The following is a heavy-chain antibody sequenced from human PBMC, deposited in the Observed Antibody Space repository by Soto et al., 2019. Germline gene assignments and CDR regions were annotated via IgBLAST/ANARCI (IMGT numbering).Heavy chain of an antibody. CDR2: IRSKAYGGTT. V-gene: IGHV3-49*03. Sequence: PGGSLRLSCTASGFTFGDYAMSWFRQAPGKGLEWVGFIRSKAYGGTTEYAASVKGRFTISRDDSKSIAYLQMNSLKTEDTAVYYCTRGRGYGGYGYNYYYYGMDVWGQGTTVTVSS. J-gene: IGHJ6*02. CDR3: TRGRGYGGYGYNYYYYGMDV. CDR1: GFTFGDYA. D-gene: IGHD5-12*01.